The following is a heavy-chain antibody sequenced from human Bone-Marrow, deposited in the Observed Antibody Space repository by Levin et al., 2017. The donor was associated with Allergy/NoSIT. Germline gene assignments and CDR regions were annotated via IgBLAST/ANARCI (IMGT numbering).Heavy chain of an antibody. J-gene: IGHJ4*02. CDR3: TRDPSGGYAYGLHYFDY. Sequence: AGGSLRLSCTASGFNFGDYAMSWFRQAPGKGLEWVGFIRSGAHGGTTEYAASVKGRFTVSRDDSISLAYLQMNSLKTEDTAVYYCTRDPSGGYAYGLHYFDYWGQGTLVTVSS. CDR2: IRSGAHGGTT. V-gene: IGHV3-49*03. CDR1: GFNFGDYA. D-gene: IGHD3-10*01.